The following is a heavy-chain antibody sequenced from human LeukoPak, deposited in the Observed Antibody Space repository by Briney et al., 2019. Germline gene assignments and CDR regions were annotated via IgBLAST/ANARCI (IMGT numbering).Heavy chain of an antibody. Sequence: ASVKVSCKASGYTFTSYGISWVRQAPGQGLEWMGWISGYNSNTNYAQNFQGRVTMTTDTSTSTAYMDLSSLRSEDTAVYYCARVKTYYYDSSGYFDYWGQGTLVTVSS. CDR1: GYTFTSYG. CDR2: ISGYNSNT. V-gene: IGHV1-18*01. CDR3: ARVKTYYYDSSGYFDY. J-gene: IGHJ4*02. D-gene: IGHD3-22*01.